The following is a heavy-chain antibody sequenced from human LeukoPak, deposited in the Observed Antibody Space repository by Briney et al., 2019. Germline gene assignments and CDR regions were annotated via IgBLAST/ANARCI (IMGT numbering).Heavy chain of an antibody. V-gene: IGHV3-23*01. CDR1: GFTFSSYA. J-gene: IGHJ4*02. Sequence: GGSLRLSCAASGFTFSSYAMSWVRQAPGKGLEWVSAISGSGGSTYYADSVKGRFTISRDNSKNTLYLQMNSLRAEDTAVYYCAKEGPYDYYGSGSFLDWGQGTLVTVSS. CDR2: ISGSGGST. CDR3: AKEGPYDYYGSGSFLD. D-gene: IGHD3-10*01.